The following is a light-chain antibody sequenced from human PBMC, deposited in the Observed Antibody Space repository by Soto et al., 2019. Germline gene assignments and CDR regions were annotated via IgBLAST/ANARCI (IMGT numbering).Light chain of an antibody. Sequence: QSALTQPASASGSPGQSITISCTGTSSDVGGYNYVSWYQQHPGKAPKLMIYDVSNRPSGVSNRFSGSKSGNTASLTISGLQAEEEADYYCGSYTSSSYVFGTGTKLTVL. V-gene: IGLV2-14*01. CDR1: SSDVGGYNY. CDR3: GSYTSSSYV. J-gene: IGLJ1*01. CDR2: DVS.